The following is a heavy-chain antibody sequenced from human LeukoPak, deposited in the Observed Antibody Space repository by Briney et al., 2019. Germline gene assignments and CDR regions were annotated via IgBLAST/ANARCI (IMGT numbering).Heavy chain of an antibody. J-gene: IGHJ4*02. Sequence: GASVKVSCKASGHTFTGYYMHWVRQAPGQGPEWMGWINPNSGGTNYAQKFQGRVTMTRDTSISTAYMELSRLRSDDTAVYYCARDRGDYYDSSGYYGFYWGQGTLVTVSS. CDR3: ARDRGDYYDSSGYYGFY. D-gene: IGHD3-22*01. CDR1: GHTFTGYY. CDR2: INPNSGGT. V-gene: IGHV1-2*02.